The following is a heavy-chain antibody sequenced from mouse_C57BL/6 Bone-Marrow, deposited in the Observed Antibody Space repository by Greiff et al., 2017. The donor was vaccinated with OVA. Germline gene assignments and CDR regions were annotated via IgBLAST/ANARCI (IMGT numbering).Heavy chain of an antibody. CDR2: IDPENGDT. CDR1: GFNIKDDY. J-gene: IGHJ2*01. D-gene: IGHD1-1*01. Sequence: VQLKQSGAELVRPGASVKLSCTASGFNIKDDYMHWVKQSPEQGLEWIGWIDPENGDTEYASKFSGKATITADTSSNTAYLQLSSLTSEDTAVYYCTTYPVIASEVADYWGQGTTLTVSS. V-gene: IGHV14-4*01. CDR3: TTYPVIASEVADY.